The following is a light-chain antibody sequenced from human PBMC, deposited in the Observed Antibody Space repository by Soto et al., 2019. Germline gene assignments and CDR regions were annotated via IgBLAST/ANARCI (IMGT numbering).Light chain of an antibody. V-gene: IGKV3-15*01. CDR1: QTVLTN. Sequence: ELMMTQSPATLSVSPGERATLSCRASQTVLTNLAWYQQKPGQAPRLLIYGASTRATGIPARFSGSGSGTEFTLTISSLQSEDFAVYYCQQYNNWPITFGQGTRLEIK. CDR3: QQYNNWPIT. CDR2: GAS. J-gene: IGKJ5*01.